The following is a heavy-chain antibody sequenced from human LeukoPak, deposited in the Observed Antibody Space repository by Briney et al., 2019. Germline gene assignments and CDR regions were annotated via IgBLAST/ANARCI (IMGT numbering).Heavy chain of an antibody. CDR3: ARGGPRYIVLMVYANYYYYMDV. J-gene: IGHJ6*03. CDR1: GGSISSSSYY. CDR2: IYYSGST. D-gene: IGHD2-8*01. V-gene: IGHV4-39*01. Sequence: SETLSLTCTVSGGSISSSSYYWGWIRQPPGKGLEWIGSIYYSGSTYYNPSLKSRLTISVDTSKNQFSLKLSSVTAADTAVYYCARGGPRYIVLMVYANYYYYMDVWGKGTTVTVSS.